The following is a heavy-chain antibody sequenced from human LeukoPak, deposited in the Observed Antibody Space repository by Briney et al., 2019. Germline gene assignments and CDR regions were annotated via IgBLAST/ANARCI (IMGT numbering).Heavy chain of an antibody. J-gene: IGHJ4*02. D-gene: IGHD5-12*01. CDR2: ISYDGSNK. CDR3: ARDVRWLQFFDY. CDR1: GFTFSSYA. Sequence: GRSLRLSCAASGFTFSSYAMHWVRQAPGKGLEWVAVISYDGSNKYYADSVKGRFTISRDNSKNTLYLQMNSLRAEDTAVYYCARDVRWLQFFDYWGQGTLVTVSS. V-gene: IGHV3-30-3*01.